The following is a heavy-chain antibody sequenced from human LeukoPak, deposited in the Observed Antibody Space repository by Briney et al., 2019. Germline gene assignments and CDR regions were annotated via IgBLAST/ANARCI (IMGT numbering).Heavy chain of an antibody. V-gene: IGHV1-2*02. CDR2: ISPYSGGT. CDR1: GHTFTGYY. Sequence: ASVKVSCKASGHTFTGYYIHWVRQAPGQGLEWMGWISPYSGGTNYAQEFQGRVTMTGDTSISTAYMELNRLRSDDTAVYYCARDIATTGTFDYWGQGTLVTVSS. CDR3: ARDIATTGTFDY. J-gene: IGHJ4*02. D-gene: IGHD6-13*01.